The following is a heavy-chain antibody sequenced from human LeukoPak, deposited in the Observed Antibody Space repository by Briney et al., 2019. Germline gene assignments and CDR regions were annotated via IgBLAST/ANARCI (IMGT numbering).Heavy chain of an antibody. D-gene: IGHD6-19*01. J-gene: IGHJ4*02. Sequence: SETLSLTCTVSGGSLSSYYWSWIRQPPGKGLEWIGYIYYSGSTNYNPSLKSRVTISVDTSKNQFSLKLSSVTAADTAVYYCARQYSSGSKLGYDYWGQGTLVTVSS. CDR3: ARQYSSGSKLGYDY. CDR2: IYYSGST. V-gene: IGHV4-59*08. CDR1: GGSLSSYY.